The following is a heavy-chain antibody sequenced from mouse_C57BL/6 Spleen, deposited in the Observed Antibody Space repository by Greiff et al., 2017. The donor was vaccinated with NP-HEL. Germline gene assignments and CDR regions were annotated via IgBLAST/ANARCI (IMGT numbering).Heavy chain of an antibody. CDR3: ARSFITTVVATPYWYFGV. D-gene: IGHD1-1*01. Sequence: QVQLQQSGPELVKPGASVKLSCKASGYTFTSYDINWVKQRPGQGLEWIGWISPRDGSTKYNEKFKGKATLTVDTSSSTAFMVLHSLTSEDAAVYFCARSFITTVVATPYWYFGVWGTGTTVTVSS. CDR2: ISPRDGST. J-gene: IGHJ1*03. V-gene: IGHV1-85*01. CDR1: GYTFTSYD.